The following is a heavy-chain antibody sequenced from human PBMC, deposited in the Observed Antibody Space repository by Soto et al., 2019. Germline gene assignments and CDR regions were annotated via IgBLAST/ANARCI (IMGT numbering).Heavy chain of an antibody. Sequence: PSQTLSLTFAISGDSVSSNSSAWNCISQSPSRGLEWLGRTYYRSKWYNDYAVSVKSRITINPDTSKNQFSLQLNSVTPEDTAVYYCARGMGYSYGYYYYYGMDVWGQGTTVTVSS. V-gene: IGHV6-1*01. CDR2: TYYRSKWYN. J-gene: IGHJ6*02. D-gene: IGHD5-18*01. CDR3: ARGMGYSYGYYYYYGMDV. CDR1: GDSVSSNSSA.